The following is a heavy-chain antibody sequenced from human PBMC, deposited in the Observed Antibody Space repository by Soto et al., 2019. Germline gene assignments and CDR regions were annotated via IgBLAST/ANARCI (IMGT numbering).Heavy chain of an antibody. CDR2: ISSSSSTI. CDR1: GFTFSSYS. D-gene: IGHD3-22*01. J-gene: IGHJ4*02. Sequence: EVQLVESGGGLVQPGGSLRLSCAASGFTFSSYSMNWVRQAPGKGLEWVSYISSSSSTIYYADSVKGRFTISRDNAKNSLDLQMNSLRDEDTAVYYCARDPTSPYYYDSSGYSPVWGQGTLVTVSS. CDR3: ARDPTSPYYYDSSGYSPV. V-gene: IGHV3-48*02.